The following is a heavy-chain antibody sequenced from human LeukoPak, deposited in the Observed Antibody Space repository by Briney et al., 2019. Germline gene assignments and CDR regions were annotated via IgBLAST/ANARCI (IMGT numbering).Heavy chain of an antibody. D-gene: IGHD5-18*01. CDR2: MNPNSGNT. Sequence: ASVKVSCKASGYTFTSYDINWVRQATGQGLEWMGWMNPNSGNTGYAQKFQGRVTMTRNTSISTAYMELSSLRSEDTAVYYCARGFHTAMVTGGRYYYYMDVWGKGTTVTVSS. CDR1: GYTFTSYD. J-gene: IGHJ6*03. CDR3: ARGFHTAMVTGGRYYYYMDV. V-gene: IGHV1-8*01.